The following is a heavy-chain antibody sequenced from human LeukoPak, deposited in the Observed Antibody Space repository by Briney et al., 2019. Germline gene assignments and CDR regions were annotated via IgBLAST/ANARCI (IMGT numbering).Heavy chain of an antibody. D-gene: IGHD6-6*01. CDR1: GFTFSSYS. CDR2: ISSSSSYI. V-gene: IGHV3-21*01. CDR3: AIYDTYSSSSLVDY. Sequence: PGGSLRLSCAASGFTFSSYSMNWVRQAPGKGLEWVSSISSSSSYIYYADSVKGRFTISRDNAKNSLYLQMNSLRAEDTAVYYCAIYDTYSSSSLVDYWGQGTLVTVSS. J-gene: IGHJ4*02.